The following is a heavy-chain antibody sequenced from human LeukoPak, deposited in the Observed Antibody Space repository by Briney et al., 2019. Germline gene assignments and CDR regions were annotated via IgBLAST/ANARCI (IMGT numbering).Heavy chain of an antibody. J-gene: IGHJ4*02. CDR3: ARGIYYDFWSGYGNDPYFDY. D-gene: IGHD3-3*01. V-gene: IGHV3-74*01. CDR2: INSDGSST. Sequence: PGGSLRLSCAASGFTFSSYWMHWARQAPGKGLVWVSRINSDGSSTSYADSVKGRFTISRDNAKNTLYLQMNSLRAEDTAVYYCARGIYYDFWSGYGNDPYFDYWGQGTLVTVSS. CDR1: GFTFSSYW.